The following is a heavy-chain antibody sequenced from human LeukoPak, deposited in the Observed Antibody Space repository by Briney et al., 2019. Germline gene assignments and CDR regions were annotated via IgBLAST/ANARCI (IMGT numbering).Heavy chain of an antibody. J-gene: IGHJ4*02. CDR1: GGSISSSSFY. V-gene: IGHV4-39*07. Sequence: SETLSLTCTVSGGSISSSSFYWGWIRQPPGKGLEWIGTIYYSGSTYYNPSLKSRVTVSVDTSKNQFSLKLSSVTAADTAVYYCARGRTYYYGSGSYPYYFDYWGQGTLVTVSS. D-gene: IGHD3-10*01. CDR3: ARGRTYYYGSGSYPYYFDY. CDR2: IYYSGST.